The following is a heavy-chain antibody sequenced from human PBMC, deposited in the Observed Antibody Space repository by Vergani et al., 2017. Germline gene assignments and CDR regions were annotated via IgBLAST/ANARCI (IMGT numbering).Heavy chain of an antibody. V-gene: IGHV3-23*01. Sequence: HLLESGGGLVQPGGSLRLSCAASGFPFSSYALTWVRQAPGKGLEWVSTISRSGFNTYYADSVKGRFTVSRDNSKNTLFLQMNSLRAGDTAVYYCAKDFLGNSSDLDSWGPGTLVTVSS. CDR2: ISRSGFNT. J-gene: IGHJ4*02. CDR3: AKDFLGNSSDLDS. D-gene: IGHD3-22*01. CDR1: GFPFSSYA.